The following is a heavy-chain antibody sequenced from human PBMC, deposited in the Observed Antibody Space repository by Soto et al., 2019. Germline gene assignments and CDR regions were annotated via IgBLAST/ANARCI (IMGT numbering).Heavy chain of an antibody. V-gene: IGHV1-2*04. CDR3: ARELRDIVVVPAAMEPYYYYGMDV. D-gene: IGHD2-2*01. J-gene: IGHJ6*02. CDR2: INPNSGGT. Sequence: ASVKVSCKASGYTFTGYYMHWVRQAPGQGLEWMGWINPNSGGTNYAQKFQGWVTMTRDTSISTAYMELSRLRSDDTAVYYCARELRDIVVVPAAMEPYYYYGMDVWGQGTTVTVSS. CDR1: GYTFTGYY.